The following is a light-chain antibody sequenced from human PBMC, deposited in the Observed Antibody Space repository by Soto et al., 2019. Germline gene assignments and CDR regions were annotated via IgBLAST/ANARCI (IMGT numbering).Light chain of an antibody. V-gene: IGKV3-20*01. CDR3: QQYGSSPRLT. CDR2: GAS. Sequence: DIVLTQSPGTLSLSPGERATISCRASQSVSSSYLAWYQQKPGQAPRLLIYGASSRATGIPDRFSGSGSGTDFTLTISRLEPEDFAVYDCQQYGSSPRLTVGGGNKVDI. CDR1: QSVSSSY. J-gene: IGKJ4*01.